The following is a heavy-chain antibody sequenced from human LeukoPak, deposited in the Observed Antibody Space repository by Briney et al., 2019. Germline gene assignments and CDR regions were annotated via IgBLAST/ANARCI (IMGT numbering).Heavy chain of an antibody. CDR2: IYHSGST. Sequence: SETLSLTCTVSGGSISSYYWSWIRQPPGKGLEWIGYIYHSGSTNYNPSLKSRVTISVDTSKNQFSLKLSSVTAADTAVYYCARGDGYTQRPYCYYYYGMDVWGQGTTVTVSS. CDR1: GGSISSYY. J-gene: IGHJ6*02. D-gene: IGHD5-24*01. V-gene: IGHV4-59*01. CDR3: ARGDGYTQRPYCYYYYGMDV.